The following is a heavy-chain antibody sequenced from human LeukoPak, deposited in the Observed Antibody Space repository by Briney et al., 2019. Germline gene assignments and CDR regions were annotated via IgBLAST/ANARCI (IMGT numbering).Heavy chain of an antibody. CDR3: ARDEVHYYDNSEHLEKFDY. J-gene: IGHJ4*02. Sequence: SETLSLTCAVYGGSFSGYYWSWIRQPPGKGLEWIGEINHSGSTNYNPSLKSRVTISVDTSKNQFSLKLSSVTAADTAVYYCARDEVHYYDNSEHLEKFDYWGQGTLVTVSS. CDR2: INHSGST. V-gene: IGHV4-34*01. D-gene: IGHD3-22*01. CDR1: GGSFSGYY.